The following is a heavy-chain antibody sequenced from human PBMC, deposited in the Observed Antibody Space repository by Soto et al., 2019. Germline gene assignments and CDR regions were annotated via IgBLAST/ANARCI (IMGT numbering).Heavy chain of an antibody. Sequence: PVESLKISCNGSGYSFTSYWIGWVRQMPGKGLEWMGIIYPGDSDTRYSPSFQGQVTISADKSISTAYLQWSSLKASDTAMYYCARARGGLSTVTTHWFDPWGQGTLVTVSS. CDR1: GYSFTSYW. J-gene: IGHJ5*02. V-gene: IGHV5-51*01. CDR2: IYPGDSDT. D-gene: IGHD4-17*01. CDR3: ARARGGLSTVTTHWFDP.